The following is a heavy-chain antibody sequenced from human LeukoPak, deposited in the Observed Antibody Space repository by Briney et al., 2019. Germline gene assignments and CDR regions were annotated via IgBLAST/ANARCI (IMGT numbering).Heavy chain of an antibody. Sequence: ASVKVSCKASGYTFTAYQIYWVRQAPGQGLEWMGWINPNSGGTNYAQKFQGRVTMTRDTSISTAYMELSRLRSDDTAVYYCASEYLLWFGEDYYYGMDVWGQGTTVTVSS. CDR3: ASEYLLWFGEDYYYGMDV. CDR1: GYTFTAYQ. V-gene: IGHV1-2*02. J-gene: IGHJ6*02. D-gene: IGHD3-10*01. CDR2: INPNSGGT.